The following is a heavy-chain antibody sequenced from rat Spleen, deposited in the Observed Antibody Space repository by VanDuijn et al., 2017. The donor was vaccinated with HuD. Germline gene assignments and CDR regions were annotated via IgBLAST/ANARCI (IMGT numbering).Heavy chain of an antibody. D-gene: IGHD1-2*01. CDR2: ISHHESST. CDR1: GFTFSDCY. V-gene: IGHV5-20*01. J-gene: IGHJ4*01. CDR3: TRDEGDYSSYVMDA. Sequence: EVQLVESGGGLVQPGRSLKLSCAASGFTFSDCYMAWVRQAPTKGLEWVATISHHESSTSYRDPVKGRFTISRDNAKSTLYLKMHSLRSEDTATYYCTRDEGDYSSYVMDAWGQGASVTVSS.